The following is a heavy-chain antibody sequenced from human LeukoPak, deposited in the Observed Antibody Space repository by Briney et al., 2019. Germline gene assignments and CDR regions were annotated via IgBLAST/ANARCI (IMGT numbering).Heavy chain of an antibody. CDR1: GYPISRGYY. Sequence: SETLSLTCTVSGYPISRGYYWGWIRQPPGKGLEWIGSVYHSGSTYQNPSLKSRVTISLDTSKNQFSLKLSSVTAADTAVYYCARDWYSNPSAGQIFDYWGQGTLVTVSS. D-gene: IGHD6-6*01. V-gene: IGHV4-38-2*02. CDR2: VYHSGST. J-gene: IGHJ4*02. CDR3: ARDWYSNPSAGQIFDY.